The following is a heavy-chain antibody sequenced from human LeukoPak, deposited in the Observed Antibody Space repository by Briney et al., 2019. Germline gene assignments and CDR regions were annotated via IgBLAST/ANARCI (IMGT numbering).Heavy chain of an antibody. J-gene: IGHJ5*02. Sequence: GGSLRLSCAASGFTFSSYSMNWVRQAPGKGLEWVSSISSSSSYIYYADSVKGRFTISRDNAKNSLYLQMNSLRAEDTAVYYCARGPSTDFWSGYYTGHVENWFDPWGQGTLVTVSS. V-gene: IGHV3-21*01. CDR1: GFTFSSYS. CDR3: ARGPSTDFWSGYYTGHVENWFDP. CDR2: ISSSSSYI. D-gene: IGHD3-3*01.